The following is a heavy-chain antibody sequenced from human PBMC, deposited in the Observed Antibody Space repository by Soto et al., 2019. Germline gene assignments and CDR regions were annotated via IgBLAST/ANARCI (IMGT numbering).Heavy chain of an antibody. CDR2: ISGSGGST. CDR1: GFTFSSYA. V-gene: IGHV3-23*01. Sequence: PGGSQRLSCAASGFTFSSYAMSWVRQAPGKGLEWVSAISGSGGSTYYADSVKGRFTISRDNSKNTLYLQMNSLRAEDTAVYYCAREGLAYCGGDCTIPNNAFDIWGQGTMVTVSS. J-gene: IGHJ3*02. CDR3: AREGLAYCGGDCTIPNNAFDI. D-gene: IGHD2-21*02.